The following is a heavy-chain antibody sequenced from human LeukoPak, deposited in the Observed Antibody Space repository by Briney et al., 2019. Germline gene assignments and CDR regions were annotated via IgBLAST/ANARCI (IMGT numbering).Heavy chain of an antibody. D-gene: IGHD3-22*01. CDR2: IIPIFGTA. V-gene: IGHV1-69*05. CDR1: GGTFSSYA. CDR3: ASDYDSSGYYYPKFDY. Sequence: SVKVSXKASGGTFSSYAISWVRQAPGQGLEWIGRIIPIFGTANYAQKFQGRVTITTDESTSTAYMELSSLRSEDTALYYCASDYDSSGYYYPKFDYWGQGTLVTVSS. J-gene: IGHJ4*02.